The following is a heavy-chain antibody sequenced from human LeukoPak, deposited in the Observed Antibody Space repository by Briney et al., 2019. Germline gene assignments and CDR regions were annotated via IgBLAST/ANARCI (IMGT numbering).Heavy chain of an antibody. V-gene: IGHV3-30*02. Sequence: GGPLRLSCAASGFTFTTYGMHWVRQAPGKGLEWVAFIQNDEIDKFYADSVRGRFTISRDNSKNTMYLQMSSLRAEDTAVYYCAKIRLEESATGYWGQGTLVTVSS. CDR1: GFTFTTYG. CDR2: IQNDEIDK. D-gene: IGHD2-15*01. J-gene: IGHJ4*02. CDR3: AKIRLEESATGY.